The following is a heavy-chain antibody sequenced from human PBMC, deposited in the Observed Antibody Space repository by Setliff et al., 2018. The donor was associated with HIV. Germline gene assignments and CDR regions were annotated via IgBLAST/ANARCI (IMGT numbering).Heavy chain of an antibody. J-gene: IGHJ2*01. CDR3: AKDPTHDSYGDYYWYFDL. CDR2: ISAGGGNT. V-gene: IGHV3-23*01. CDR1: GFTFNTYA. D-gene: IGHD4-17*01. Sequence: GESLTISCAASGFTFNTYAMNWVRQAPGKGLEWVSGISAGGGNTYYGDSVKGRLTISRDNSKNTLYLQMNSLRAEDTAVYYCAKDPTHDSYGDYYWYFDLWGRGTLVTVSS.